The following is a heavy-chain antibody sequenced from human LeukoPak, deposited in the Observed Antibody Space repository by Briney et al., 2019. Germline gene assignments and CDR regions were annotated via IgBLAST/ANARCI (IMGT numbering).Heavy chain of an antibody. CDR2: ISGSSSTI. D-gene: IGHD7-27*01. CDR1: GFTFSTYS. Sequence: GGSLRLSCAASGFTFSTYSMNWVRQATGKGLEWVSYISGSSSTIYYADSVKGRFTISRDNAKNSLYLQMNSLRDEDTAVYYCARDLAWGDALIDYWGQGTLVTVSS. V-gene: IGHV3-48*02. J-gene: IGHJ4*02. CDR3: ARDLAWGDALIDY.